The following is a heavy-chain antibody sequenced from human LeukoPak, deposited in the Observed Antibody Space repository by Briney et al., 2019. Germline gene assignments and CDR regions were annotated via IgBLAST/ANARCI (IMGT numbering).Heavy chain of an antibody. CDR3: TSNMVQ. Sequence: GGSLRLSCAASGFTFSHAWMSWVRQAPGKGLEWLGRIKSKTEGETTDYAAPVRGRFTISRDDSKNTLFLQMNSLKTEDTAVYYCTSNMVQWGQGTLVTVSS. CDR2: IKSKTEGETT. J-gene: IGHJ4*02. D-gene: IGHD2/OR15-2a*01. V-gene: IGHV3-15*01. CDR1: GFTFSHAW.